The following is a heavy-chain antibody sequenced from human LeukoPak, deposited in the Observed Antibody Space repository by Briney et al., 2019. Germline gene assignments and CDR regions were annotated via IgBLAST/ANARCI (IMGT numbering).Heavy chain of an antibody. D-gene: IGHD7-27*01. J-gene: IGHJ5*02. CDR3: ARDYWGREHWLDP. CDR1: GYTFTGYY. V-gene: IGHV1-2*02. CDR2: INPNSGCT. Sequence: ASVKVSCKASGYTFTGYYMHWVRQAPGQGLEWMGVINPNSGCTNYAQKFQGRVTMTTDTSISTAHMELSRLRSDEPAVYYCARDYWGREHWLDPWGQGTLVTVSS.